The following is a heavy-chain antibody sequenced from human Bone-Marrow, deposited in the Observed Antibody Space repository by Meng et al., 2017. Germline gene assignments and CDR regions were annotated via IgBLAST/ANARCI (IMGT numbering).Heavy chain of an antibody. V-gene: IGHV1-18*01. CDR1: GYTFTSYG. Sequence: ASVKVSCKASGYTFTSYGISWVRQAPGQGLEWMGWISAYNGNTNYAQKLQGRVTMTTDTSTSTAYMELRSLRSDGTAVYYCARDRDYYDSTDAARYFDYWGQGTLVTVSS. CDR3: ARDRDYYDSTDAARYFDY. CDR2: ISAYNGNT. D-gene: IGHD3-22*01. J-gene: IGHJ4*02.